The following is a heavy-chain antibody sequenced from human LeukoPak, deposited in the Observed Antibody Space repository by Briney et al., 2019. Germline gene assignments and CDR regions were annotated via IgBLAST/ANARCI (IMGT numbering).Heavy chain of an antibody. CDR3: ARTRVDTTTFDYFDY. D-gene: IGHD4-11*01. CDR2: IYSGGST. J-gene: IGHJ4*02. CDR1: EFTFSNYF. Sequence: GGSLRLSCAASEFTFSNYFMNWVRQAPGERLEWVSVIYSGGSTYYADSVKGRFTISRDNSKNTLYLQMNSLRAEDTAVYYCARTRVDTTTFDYFDYWGQGTLVTVSS. V-gene: IGHV3-53*01.